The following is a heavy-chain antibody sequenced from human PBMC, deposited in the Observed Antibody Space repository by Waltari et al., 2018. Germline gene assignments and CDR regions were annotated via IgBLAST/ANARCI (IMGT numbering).Heavy chain of an antibody. J-gene: IGHJ5*01. CDR1: GDTFGRFA. Sequence: QVHLVQSGAEVMKPGSSVKVSCKASGDTFGRFAIAWVRQAPGQGLEWMGGLIPIFGTPNDAQEFQGRLTITADESANTVYMELGSLRPDDTAVYFCSRRQIGGPLDPWGQGTLVTVSS. D-gene: IGHD1-1*01. CDR3: SRRQIGGPLDP. V-gene: IGHV1-69*12. CDR2: LIPIFGTP.